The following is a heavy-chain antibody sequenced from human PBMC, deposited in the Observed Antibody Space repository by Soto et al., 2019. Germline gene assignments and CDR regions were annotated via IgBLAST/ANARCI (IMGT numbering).Heavy chain of an antibody. J-gene: IGHJ4*02. CDR1: GESFTSYW. CDR3: AKRGSTWTPDY. Sequence: GEALKISRKGSGESFTSYWIGWVRQMPGKGLEWMGIIYPGDSETRYSPSFQGQVTISADKSISTAYLQWSSLKASDTAIYYCAKRGSTWTPDYWGQGTLVTVSS. V-gene: IGHV5-51*01. CDR2: IYPGDSET. D-gene: IGHD6-13*01.